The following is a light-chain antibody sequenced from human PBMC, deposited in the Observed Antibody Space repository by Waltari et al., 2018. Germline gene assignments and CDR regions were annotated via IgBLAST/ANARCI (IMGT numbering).Light chain of an antibody. CDR1: QSVLYSSNNNNY. V-gene: IGKV4-1*01. Sequence: DIVMTQSPASLAVSLGERATINCKSNQSVLYSSNNNNYFAWYQQKPRQPPKLLIYWASTRESGVPDRFSGSGSGTDFTLAISSLQAEDVAVYYCQQYYTTPWTFGQGTKVEI. J-gene: IGKJ1*01. CDR2: WAS. CDR3: QQYYTTPWT.